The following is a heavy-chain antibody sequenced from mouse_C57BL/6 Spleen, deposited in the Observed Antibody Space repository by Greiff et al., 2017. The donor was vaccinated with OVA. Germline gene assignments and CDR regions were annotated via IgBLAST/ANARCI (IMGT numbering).Heavy chain of an antibody. J-gene: IGHJ4*01. CDR3: ARDLYYGNYGNAMDY. CDR1: GFTFSDYY. Sequence: EVMLVESEGGLVQPGSSMKLSCTASGFTFSDYYMAWVRQVPEKGLEWVANINYDGSSTYYLDSLKSRFIISRDNAKNILYLQMSSLKSEDTATYYCARDLYYGNYGNAMDYWGQGTSVTVSS. V-gene: IGHV5-16*01. CDR2: INYDGSST. D-gene: IGHD2-1*01.